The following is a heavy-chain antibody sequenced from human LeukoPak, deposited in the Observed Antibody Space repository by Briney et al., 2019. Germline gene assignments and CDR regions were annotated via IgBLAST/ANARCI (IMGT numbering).Heavy chain of an antibody. CDR3: AREGEYSSSSHFMDV. V-gene: IGHV4-34*01. J-gene: IGHJ6*03. CDR2: IHPSGSI. D-gene: IGHD6-6*01. CDR1: GGSFSEYY. Sequence: SETLSLTCAVYGGSFSEYYWTWIRQPPGKGLEWIGEIHPSGSINYNPSLMSRVTISVDTSKNQFSLKLSSVTAADTAVYYCAREGEYSSSSHFMDVWGKGTTVTVSS.